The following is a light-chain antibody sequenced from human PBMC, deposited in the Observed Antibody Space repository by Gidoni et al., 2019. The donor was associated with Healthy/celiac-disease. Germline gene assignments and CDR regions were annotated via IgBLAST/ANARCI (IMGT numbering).Light chain of an antibody. CDR3: QQLNSYLLT. CDR2: AAS. CDR1: QGISSY. J-gene: IGKJ4*01. V-gene: IGKV1-9*01. Sequence: DIQLTQSPSFLSASLGDRVTITCLASQGISSYLAWYQQKPGKAPKLLIYAASTLQSGVPSRFSGSGSGTEFTLTISSLQPEDFATYYCQQLNSYLLTFGGGTKVEIK.